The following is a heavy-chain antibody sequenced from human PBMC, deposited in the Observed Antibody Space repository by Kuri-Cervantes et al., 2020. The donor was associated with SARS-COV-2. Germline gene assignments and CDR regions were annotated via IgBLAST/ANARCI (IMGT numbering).Heavy chain of an antibody. J-gene: IGHJ4*02. CDR1: GGSISSSSYY. Sequence: SETLSLTCTVSGGSISSSSYYWGWTRQPPGKGLEWIGSIYYSGSTYYNPSLKSRVTISVDTSKNQFSLKLSSVTAADTAVYYCASQVDTAMAFDYWGQGTLVTVSS. V-gene: IGHV4-39*01. D-gene: IGHD5-18*01. CDR3: ASQVDTAMAFDY. CDR2: IYYSGST.